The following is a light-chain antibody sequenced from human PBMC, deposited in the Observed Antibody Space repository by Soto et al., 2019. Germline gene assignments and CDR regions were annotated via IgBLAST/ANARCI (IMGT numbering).Light chain of an antibody. CDR1: QSVLYSSNNKNY. CDR3: QQYYSTLSYT. V-gene: IGKV4-1*01. CDR2: WAS. Sequence: DIVMTQSPDSLAVSLGERATINCKSSQSVLYSSNNKNYLAWYQQKPGQPPKLLIYWASTRESGVPDRFSGGGSETDFTLTISSLQAEDVAVYYCQQYYSTLSYTFGQGTKLEIK. J-gene: IGKJ2*01.